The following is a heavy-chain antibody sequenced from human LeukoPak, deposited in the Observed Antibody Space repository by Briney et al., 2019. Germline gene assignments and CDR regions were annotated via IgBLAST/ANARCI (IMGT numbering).Heavy chain of an antibody. V-gene: IGHV3-21*01. CDR1: GFTFSTYA. CDR3: ARDVIAARLNY. CDR2: ISSSSSYI. J-gene: IGHJ4*02. Sequence: PGGSLRLSCAASGFTFSTYAMSWVRQAPGKGLEWVSSISSSSSYIYYADSVKGRFTVSRDNAKNSLYLQMNSLRAEDTAVYYCARDVIAARLNYWGQGTLVTVSS. D-gene: IGHD6-6*01.